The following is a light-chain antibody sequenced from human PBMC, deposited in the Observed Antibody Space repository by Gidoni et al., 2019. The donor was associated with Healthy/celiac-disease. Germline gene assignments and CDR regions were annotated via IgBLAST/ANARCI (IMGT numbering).Light chain of an antibody. V-gene: IGKV1-39*01. J-gene: IGKJ2*01. Sequence: DIQMTQSPSSLSASVGDRVTITCRASQSISSYLNWYQQKPGKAPKLLIYAASSLQSAVPSRVSGSGSATYFTLTISSLQPQDFATYYWQQSYSTPPTFGQGTKLEIK. CDR2: AAS. CDR1: QSISSY. CDR3: QQSYSTPPT.